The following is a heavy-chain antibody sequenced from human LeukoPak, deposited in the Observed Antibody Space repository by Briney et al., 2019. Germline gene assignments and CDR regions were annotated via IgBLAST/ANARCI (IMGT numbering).Heavy chain of an antibody. CDR3: AKAPGYSYGYVY. CDR2: ISGSGGST. D-gene: IGHD5-18*01. Sequence: PGGSLRLSCAASGFTFSSYEMNWVRQAPGKGLEWVSAISGSGGSTYYADSVKGRFTISRDNSKNTLYLQMNSLRAEDTAVYYCAKAPGYSYGYVYWGQGTLVTVSS. CDR1: GFTFSSYE. J-gene: IGHJ4*02. V-gene: IGHV3-23*01.